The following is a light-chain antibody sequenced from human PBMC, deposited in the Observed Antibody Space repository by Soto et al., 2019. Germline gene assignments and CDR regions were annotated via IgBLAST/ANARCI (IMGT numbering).Light chain of an antibody. CDR1: SSDVGGYNF. Sequence: QSVLTQPASVSGSPGQSITISCTGTSSDVGGYNFVSWYQQHPGKVPKLMVFDVNRRPSGVSDRFSGSKSGNTASLTISGLQAEDEGDYYCCSYTSSSPHVFGSGTKVTVL. J-gene: IGLJ1*01. V-gene: IGLV2-14*03. CDR2: DVN. CDR3: CSYTSSSPHV.